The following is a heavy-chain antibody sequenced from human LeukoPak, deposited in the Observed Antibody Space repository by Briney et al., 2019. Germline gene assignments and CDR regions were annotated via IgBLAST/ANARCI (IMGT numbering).Heavy chain of an antibody. V-gene: IGHV3-21*01. J-gene: IGHJ4*02. Sequence: GGPLRLSCAASGFTFTIYGMNWVRQAPGKGLEWVYYADSVKGRFTFSRDNAKNLLYLQMNSLRAEDTAVYYCARDRLSSGCLDNWGQGTLVTVSS. CDR3: ARDRLSSGCLDN. CDR1: GFTFTIYG. D-gene: IGHD6-19*01.